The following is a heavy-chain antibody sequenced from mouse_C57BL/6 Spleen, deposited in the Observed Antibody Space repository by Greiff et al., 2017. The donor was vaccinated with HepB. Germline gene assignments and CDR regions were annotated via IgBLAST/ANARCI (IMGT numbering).Heavy chain of an antibody. J-gene: IGHJ4*01. CDR1: GYTFTSYW. CDR3: ARKEKDYYAMDY. V-gene: IGHV1-53*01. Sequence: QVQLQQSGTELVKPGASVKLSCKASGYTFTSYWMHWVKQRPGQGLEWIGNINPSNGGTNYNEKFKSKATLTVDKSSSTAYMQLSSLKSEDSAVYYCARKEKDYYAMDYWGQGTSVTVSS. CDR2: INPSNGGT.